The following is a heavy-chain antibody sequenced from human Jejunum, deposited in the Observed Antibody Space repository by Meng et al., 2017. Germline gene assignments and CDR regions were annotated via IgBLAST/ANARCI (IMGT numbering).Heavy chain of an antibody. J-gene: IGHJ4*02. CDR1: GFTLSSSS. CDR3: ATWTARGYNDY. CDR2: ISSDGVRL. Sequence: GESLKISCEASGFTLSSSSMHWVRQAPGRGLEYVSAISSDGVRLYYTSSVKGRFTISRDNFKNTLYLQMDYVTVEDMALYYCATWTARGYNDYWGQGTLVTVSS. D-gene: IGHD2-21*02. V-gene: IGHV3-64*01.